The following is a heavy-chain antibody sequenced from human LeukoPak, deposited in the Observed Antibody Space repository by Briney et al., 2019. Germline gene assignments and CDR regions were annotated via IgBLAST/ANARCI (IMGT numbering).Heavy chain of an antibody. CDR2: ISSSSSYI. CDR3: ARGGINGHFDH. J-gene: IGHJ4*02. V-gene: IGHV3-21*01. CDR1: GFTFSSYS. D-gene: IGHD1-26*01. Sequence: GGSLRLSCAASGFTFSSYSMNWVRQAPGKGLEWVSSISSSSSYIYYADSVKGRFTISRDNAKNSLYLQMNSLRAEDTAVYYCARGGINGHFDHWGQGTLVTVSS.